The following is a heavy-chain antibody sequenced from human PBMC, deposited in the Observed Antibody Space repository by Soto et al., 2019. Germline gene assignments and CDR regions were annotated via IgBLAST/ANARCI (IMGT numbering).Heavy chain of an antibody. D-gene: IGHD6-13*01. Sequence: PGGSLRLSCAASGFTFSSYAMSWVRQAPGKGLVWVSGINGSGSDISHVDSVKGRFTTSRDNSKNTVYLQMNSLGAEDTAVYYCATSSSWYPYRQDNWGQGTLVTVSS. J-gene: IGHJ1*01. CDR2: INGSGSDI. V-gene: IGHV3-23*01. CDR3: ATSSSWYPYRQDN. CDR1: GFTFSSYA.